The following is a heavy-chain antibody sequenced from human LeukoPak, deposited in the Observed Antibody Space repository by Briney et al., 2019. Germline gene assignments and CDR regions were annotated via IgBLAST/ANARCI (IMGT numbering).Heavy chain of an antibody. CDR1: GYTFTSYA. Sequence: ASVKVSCKASGYTFTSYAMHWVRQAPGQRLEWMGWISAYNGNTNYAQKLQGRVTMTTDTSTSTAYMELRSLRSDDTAVYYCARGAVVTAMGGYYYMDVWGKGTTVTVSS. CDR2: ISAYNGNT. J-gene: IGHJ6*03. V-gene: IGHV1-18*01. D-gene: IGHD5-18*01. CDR3: ARGAVVTAMGGYYYMDV.